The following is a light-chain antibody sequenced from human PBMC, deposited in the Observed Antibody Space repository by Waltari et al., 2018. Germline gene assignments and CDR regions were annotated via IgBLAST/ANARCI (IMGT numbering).Light chain of an antibody. CDR3: QTWGTGIVV. Sequence: QLVLTQSPSASTSLGASVKLTCTLSSGGSSYASAGHQQQPEKGPPYLMKPNSDGSHSKGDGIPDRFSGSSSGAERYLTISSLQSEAEADYYCQTWGTGIVVFGGGTKLPVL. CDR2: PNSDGSH. V-gene: IGLV4-69*01. J-gene: IGLJ2*01. CDR1: SGGSSYA.